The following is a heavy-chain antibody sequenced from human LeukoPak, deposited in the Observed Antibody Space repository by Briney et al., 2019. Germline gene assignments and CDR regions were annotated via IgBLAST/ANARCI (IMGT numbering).Heavy chain of an antibody. CDR3: ARGPRITMVRGGQWYYYMDV. D-gene: IGHD3-10*01. CDR2: INPSGGST. Sequence: ASVKVSCKASGYIFTSYGITWVRQAPGQGLEWMGLINPSGGSTNFAQKFQGRVTMTRDTSTSTGNMELSSLRSEDTAVYYCARGPRITMVRGGQWYYYMDVWGKGTTVTISS. V-gene: IGHV1-46*01. CDR1: GYIFTSYG. J-gene: IGHJ6*03.